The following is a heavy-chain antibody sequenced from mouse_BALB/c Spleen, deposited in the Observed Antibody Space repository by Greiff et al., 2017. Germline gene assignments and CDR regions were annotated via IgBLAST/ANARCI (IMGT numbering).Heavy chain of an antibody. CDR1: GYTFTSYY. D-gene: IGHD2-14*01. Sequence: QVQLQQSGAELVKPGASVKLSCKASGYTFTSYYMYWVKQRPGQGLEWIGEINPSNGGTNFNEKFNSKATLTVDKSSSTAYMQLSSLTSEDSAVYYCTRDRYDWGQGTLVTVSA. V-gene: IGHV1S81*02. CDR3: TRDRYD. J-gene: IGHJ3*01. CDR2: INPSNGGT.